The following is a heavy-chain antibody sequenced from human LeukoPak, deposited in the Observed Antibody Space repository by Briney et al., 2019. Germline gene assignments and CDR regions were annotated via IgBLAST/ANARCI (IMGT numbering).Heavy chain of an antibody. D-gene: IGHD5-12*01. CDR2: VSTSGSYT. CDR1: GFTFSSYW. V-gene: IGHV3-23*01. CDR3: AKYRGSSGADARPADY. Sequence: PGGSLRLSCGASGFTFSSYWMHWVRQAPGKGLEWVSTVSTSGSYTYYADSVKGRFTVSRDNSKNTLYLELNSLRGEDTAVYYCAKYRGSSGADARPADYWGQGTLVTVSS. J-gene: IGHJ4*02.